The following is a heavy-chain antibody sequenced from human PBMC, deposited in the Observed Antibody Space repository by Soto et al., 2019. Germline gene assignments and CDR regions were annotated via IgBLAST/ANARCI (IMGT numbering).Heavy chain of an antibody. CDR3: ANLDYGYYYENGY. CDR1: GFTFDDYA. D-gene: IGHD3-22*01. V-gene: IGHV3-9*01. Sequence: GGSLRLSCAASGFTFDDYAMHWVRQAPGKGLEWVSGISWNSGSIGYADSVKGRFTISRDNAKNSLYLQMNSLRAEDTALYYFANLDYGYYYENGYWGQGRLVTVSS. CDR2: ISWNSGSI. J-gene: IGHJ4*02.